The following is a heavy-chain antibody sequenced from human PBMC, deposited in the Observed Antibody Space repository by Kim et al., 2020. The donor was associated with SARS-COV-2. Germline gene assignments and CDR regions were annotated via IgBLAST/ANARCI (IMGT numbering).Heavy chain of an antibody. CDR2: ISSNGGST. D-gene: IGHD6-13*01. J-gene: IGHJ6*02. Sequence: GGSLRLSCSASGFTFSSYAMHWVRQAPGKGLEYVSAISSNGGSTYYANSVKGRFTISRDNSKNTLYLQMGSLRAEDMAVYYCARSTVIAAAGPDYYYYGMDVWGQGTTVTVSS. CDR3: ARSTVIAAAGPDYYYYGMDV. CDR1: GFTFSSYA. V-gene: IGHV3-64*01.